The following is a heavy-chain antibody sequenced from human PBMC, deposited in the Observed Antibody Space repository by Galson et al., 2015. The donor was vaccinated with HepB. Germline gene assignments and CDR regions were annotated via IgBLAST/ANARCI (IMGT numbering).Heavy chain of an antibody. CDR2: ISAYNGNT. Sequence: SVKVSCKASGYTFTSYGISWVRQAPGQGLEWMGWISAYNGNTNYAQKLQGRVTMTTDTSTSTAYMELRSLRSDDTAVYYCARVLLETKIAAASGSWDYYYYGMDVWGQGTTVTVSS. CDR1: GYTFTSYG. CDR3: ARVLLETKIAAASGSWDYYYYGMDV. D-gene: IGHD6-13*01. J-gene: IGHJ6*02. V-gene: IGHV1-18*01.